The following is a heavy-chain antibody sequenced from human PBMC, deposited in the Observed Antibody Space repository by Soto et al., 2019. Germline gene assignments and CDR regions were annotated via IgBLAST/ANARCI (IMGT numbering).Heavy chain of an antibody. J-gene: IGHJ4*02. CDR1: GYTFTSYG. V-gene: IGHV1-18*01. CDR3: ARDPRRGTFGGVIVPFDY. Sequence: ASVKVSCKASGYTFTSYGISWVRQAPGQGLEWMGWISAYNGNTNYAQKLQGRVTMTTDTSTSTAYMELRSLRSDDTAVYYCARDPRRGTFGGVIVPFDYWGQGTLVTVSS. D-gene: IGHD3-16*02. CDR2: ISAYNGNT.